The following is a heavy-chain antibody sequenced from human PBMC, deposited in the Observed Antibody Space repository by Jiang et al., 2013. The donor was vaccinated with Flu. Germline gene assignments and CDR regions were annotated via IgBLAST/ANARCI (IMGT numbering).Heavy chain of an antibody. CDR2: LFYSSRWED. V-gene: IGHV6-1*01. Sequence: QTLTHLVAISGDSVSSNSATWNWIRQSPSRGPEWLARLFYSSRWEDDYAVSVKGRATINADTSKNQFSLQLNSVIPEDAAVYYCVRGPRAYHYFGMDV. CDR1: GDSVSSNSAT. J-gene: IGHJ6*01. CDR3: VRGPRAYHYFGMDV.